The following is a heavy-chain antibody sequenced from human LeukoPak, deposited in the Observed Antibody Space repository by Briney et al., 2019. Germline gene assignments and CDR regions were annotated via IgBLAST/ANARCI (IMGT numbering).Heavy chain of an antibody. CDR3: AKPYQVGPPNYINY. CDR1: GFTFSSYA. V-gene: IGHV3-23*01. Sequence: GGSLRLSCAASGFTFSSYAMNWVRQAPGKGLEWVSAISGSGGSTYYADSVKGRFTISRDNSKNTLYLQMNSLRAEDTAVYYCAKPYQVGPPNYINYWGQGTLVTVSS. CDR2: ISGSGGST. D-gene: IGHD1-26*01. J-gene: IGHJ4*02.